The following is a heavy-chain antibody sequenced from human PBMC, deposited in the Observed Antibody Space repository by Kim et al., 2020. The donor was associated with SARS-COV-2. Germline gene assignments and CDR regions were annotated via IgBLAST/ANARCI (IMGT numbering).Heavy chain of an antibody. Sequence: GGSLRLSCAASGFSFSSYTMNWVRQAPGKGLEWVSSLSSSNRYIYYADSVRGRFTISRDNAKNSLYLQMNSLRAEDTAVYYCTRESEGSGTNGDFDYWGQGTLVTVSS. D-gene: IGHD1-26*01. CDR2: LSSSNRYI. CDR3: TRESEGSGTNGDFDY. J-gene: IGHJ4*02. CDR1: GFSFSSYT. V-gene: IGHV3-21*01.